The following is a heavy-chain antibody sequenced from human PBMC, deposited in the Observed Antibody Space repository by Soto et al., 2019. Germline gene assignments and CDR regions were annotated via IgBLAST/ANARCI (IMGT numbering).Heavy chain of an antibody. Sequence: PGGFLRLSCAASGFTVSSNYMSWVRQAPGKGLEWVSVIYSGGSTYYADSVKGRFTISRDNSKNTLYLQMNSLRAEDTAVYYCASKGIAAAGTGPYYYYYMDVWGKGTTVTVSS. CDR3: ASKGIAAAGTGPYYYYYMDV. CDR2: IYSGGST. J-gene: IGHJ6*03. CDR1: GFTVSSNY. V-gene: IGHV3-66*01. D-gene: IGHD6-13*01.